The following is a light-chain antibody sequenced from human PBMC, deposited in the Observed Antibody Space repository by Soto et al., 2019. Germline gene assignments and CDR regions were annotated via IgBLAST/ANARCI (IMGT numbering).Light chain of an antibody. V-gene: IGLV2-14*01. CDR3: SSYTSSSTLWV. CDR1: SSDVGGYNY. CDR2: EVS. Sequence: QSALTQPASVSGSPGQSITISCTGTSSDVGGYNYVSWYQQQPGKAPKLMIYEVSNRPSGVSNRFSGSKSGNTASLTISGLQAEDEADYYCSSYTSSSTLWVFGTGTNSPS. J-gene: IGLJ1*01.